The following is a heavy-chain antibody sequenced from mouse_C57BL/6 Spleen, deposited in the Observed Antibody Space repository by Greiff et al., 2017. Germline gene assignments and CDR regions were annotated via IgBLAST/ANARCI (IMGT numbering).Heavy chain of an antibody. D-gene: IGHD1-1*01. V-gene: IGHV5-4*03. CDR1: GFTFSSYA. Sequence: VKLMESGGGLVKPGGSLKLSCAASGFTFSSYAMSWVRQTQEKRLEWVATISDGGSYTYYPDNVKGRFTISRDNAKNNLYLQMSHLKSEDTAMYYCARGGGSSYPYAMDYWGQGTSVTVSS. CDR3: ARGGGSSYPYAMDY. J-gene: IGHJ4*01. CDR2: ISDGGSYT.